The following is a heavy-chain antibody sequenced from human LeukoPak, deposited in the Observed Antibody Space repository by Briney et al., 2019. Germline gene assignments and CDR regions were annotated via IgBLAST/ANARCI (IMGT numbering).Heavy chain of an antibody. CDR3: ARVLGWYSSSWITKQNWFDP. D-gene: IGHD6-13*01. J-gene: IGHJ5*02. CDR1: GGSFSGYY. V-gene: IGHV4-34*01. CDR2: INHSGGT. Sequence: PSETLSLTCAVYGGSFSGYYWSWIRQPPGKGLEWIGEINHSGGTNYNPSLKSRVTISVDTSKNQFSLKLSSVTAADTAVYYCARVLGWYSSSWITKQNWFDPWGQGTLVTVSS.